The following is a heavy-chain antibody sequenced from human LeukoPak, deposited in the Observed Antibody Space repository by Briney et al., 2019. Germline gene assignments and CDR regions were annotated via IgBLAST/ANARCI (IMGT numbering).Heavy chain of an antibody. CDR1: GYSISSGYH. CDR2: IYHSGST. D-gene: IGHD2-15*01. J-gene: IGHJ4*02. CDR3: ARVRTRYCSGGSCRPFDY. Sequence: SETLSLTCAVSGYSISSGYHWGWIRQPPGKGLEWIGSIYHSGSTYYNPSLKSRVTISVDTSKNQFSLKLSSVTAADTAVYYCARVRTRYCSGGSCRPFDYWGQGTLVTVSS. V-gene: IGHV4-38-2*01.